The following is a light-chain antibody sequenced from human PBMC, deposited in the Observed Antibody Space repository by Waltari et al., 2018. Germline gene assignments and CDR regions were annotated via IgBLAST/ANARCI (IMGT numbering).Light chain of an antibody. V-gene: IGKV3-20*01. Sequence: EIVLTQSPASLSLSPVDRATLYCRASQSVGRTLAWYQQRPGKAPRLLIYDASSRATGIPDRFSGSGSGTDFSLTISRLEPEDFAVYYCQKYGTRPATFGQGTKVEVK. CDR2: DAS. J-gene: IGKJ1*01. CDR1: QSVGRT. CDR3: QKYGTRPAT.